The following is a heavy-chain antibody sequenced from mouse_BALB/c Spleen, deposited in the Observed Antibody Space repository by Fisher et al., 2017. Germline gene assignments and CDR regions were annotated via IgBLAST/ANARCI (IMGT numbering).Heavy chain of an antibody. V-gene: IGHV1-55*01. Sequence: KFKGKATLTVDTSSSTAYMQLSSLTSEDSAVYYCTRYNAMDYWGQGTSVTVSS. CDR3: TRYNAMDY. J-gene: IGHJ4*01.